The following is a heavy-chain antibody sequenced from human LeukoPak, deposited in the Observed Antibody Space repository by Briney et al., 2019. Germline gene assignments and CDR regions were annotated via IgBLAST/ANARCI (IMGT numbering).Heavy chain of an antibody. CDR3: ARTGDTERFDY. V-gene: IGHV3-33*01. D-gene: IGHD5-18*01. CDR1: GFTFSNYG. J-gene: IGHJ4*02. CDR2: IRYDGSKK. Sequence: GGALRLSCAASGFTFSNYGMHWVRQAPGKGLEWVALIRYDGSKKDYADSVKGRFTISRDNSKNTLHLQMNSLRAEDTAVYYCARTGDTERFDYWGQGTLVTVSS.